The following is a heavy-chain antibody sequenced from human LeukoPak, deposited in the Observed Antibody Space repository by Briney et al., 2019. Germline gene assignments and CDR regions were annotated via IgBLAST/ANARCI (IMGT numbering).Heavy chain of an antibody. Sequence: GGSLRLSCAASGFTVSSNYMSWVRQAPGEGLEWVSIIYRDGSTFYADSVKGRFTISRDNSKNTLYLQMNSLRAEDTAVYYCASLMLNYYFDFWGQGTLVTVSS. CDR3: ASLMLNYYFDF. D-gene: IGHD2-8*01. CDR1: GFTVSSNY. J-gene: IGHJ4*02. CDR2: IYRDGST. V-gene: IGHV3-66*01.